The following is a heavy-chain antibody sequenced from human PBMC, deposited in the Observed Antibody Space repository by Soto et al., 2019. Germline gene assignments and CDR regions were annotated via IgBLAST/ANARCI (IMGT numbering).Heavy chain of an antibody. CDR3: ARVRRKDAFDI. CDR1: GFTFSSYW. CDR2: IKQDGSEK. V-gene: IGHV3-7*01. Sequence: GGSLRLSCAASGFTFSSYWMSWGRQAPGKGLEWVANIKQDGSEKYYVDSVKGRFTISRDNAKNSLYLQMNSLRAEDTAVYYCARVRRKDAFDIWGQGTMVTVSS. J-gene: IGHJ3*02.